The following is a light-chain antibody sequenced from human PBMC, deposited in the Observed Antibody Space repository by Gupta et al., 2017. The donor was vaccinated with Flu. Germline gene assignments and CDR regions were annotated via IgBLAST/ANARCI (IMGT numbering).Light chain of an antibody. Sequence: EIVLTQSPATLSLSPGERATLSCRASQSVSSYLAWYQQKPGQAPRLLIYDASNRATGIKARFSGSGYGTDFTLTISSREPEDFAVYYCQQRNNGHLLFTFGHGTKVDIK. J-gene: IGKJ3*01. CDR1: QSVSSY. CDR3: QQRNNGHLLFT. CDR2: DAS. V-gene: IGKV3-11*01.